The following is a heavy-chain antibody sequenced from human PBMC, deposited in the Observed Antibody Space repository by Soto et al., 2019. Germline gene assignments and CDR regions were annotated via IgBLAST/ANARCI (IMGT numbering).Heavy chain of an antibody. CDR2: IYGDDDK. CDR1: GFSLSTSGVG. D-gene: IGHD5-18*01. V-gene: IGHV2-5*02. J-gene: IGHJ4*02. Sequence: SGTTLVNPTQTLTLTCTFSGFSLSTSGVGVGLIRQPPGKALECLELIYGDDDKHSIPSLKSRLTITKDTSKHQVVLTMINMDPVNTATYYCAHEDTAMGNWGQGSLVTVSS. CDR3: AHEDTAMGN.